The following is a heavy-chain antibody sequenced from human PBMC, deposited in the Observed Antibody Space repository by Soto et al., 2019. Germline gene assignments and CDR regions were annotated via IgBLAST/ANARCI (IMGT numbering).Heavy chain of an antibody. V-gene: IGHV3-23*01. CDR1: GFICSSDD. J-gene: IGHJ3*02. D-gene: IGHD2-8*02. Sequence: LRLSCAASGFICSSDDMSWVRQAPGKGLEWVSTILVDGRTFYVDSVKGRFTISRDSSKNTVYLQMNSLTAGDTALYYCAKATATGGGAFDICGQGTMVTVSS. CDR2: ILVDGRT. CDR3: AKATATGGGAFDI.